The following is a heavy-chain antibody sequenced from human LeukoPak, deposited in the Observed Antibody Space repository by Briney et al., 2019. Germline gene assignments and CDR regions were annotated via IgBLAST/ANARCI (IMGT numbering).Heavy chain of an antibody. V-gene: IGHV4-39*01. D-gene: IGHD6-6*01. Sequence: AETLSLTCTVSGGSISSGPYYWGWIRQPPGKGLEWIGSIYYSGSTYYNPSLKSRVTMSVDTSKNQFSLKLSSVTAADTAVYYCARHRGSSSEFDPWGLGTLVTISS. CDR3: ARHRGSSSEFDP. CDR2: IYYSGST. CDR1: GGSISSGPYY. J-gene: IGHJ5*02.